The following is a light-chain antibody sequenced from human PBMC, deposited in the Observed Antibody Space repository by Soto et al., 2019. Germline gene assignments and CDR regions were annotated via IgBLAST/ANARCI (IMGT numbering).Light chain of an antibody. CDR2: EVS. CDR1: NSDVGIYDF. V-gene: IGLV2-14*01. CDR3: ISYTRDDFRYV. Sequence: QSVLTQPASVSGTPGQSITISCTGSNSDVGIYDFVSWYQHHPGRAPKLIVSEVSHRPSGVSNRFSGSKSGNTASLTISGLQSEDEADYYCISYTRDDFRYVFGTGTKVTVL. J-gene: IGLJ1*01.